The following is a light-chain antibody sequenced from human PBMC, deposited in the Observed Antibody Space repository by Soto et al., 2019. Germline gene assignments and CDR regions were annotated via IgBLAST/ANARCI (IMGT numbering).Light chain of an antibody. CDR1: SSDVGAYTF. CDR3: SSYTSSSTHV. Sequence: SALTQPASVSGSPGQSITISCTGTSSDVGAYTFVSWYQQHPDKVPKLMIFDVSRRPSGVSDRFSGSKSGNTASLTISGLQPEDEADYYCSSYTSSSTHVFGSGTKRTVL. J-gene: IGLJ1*01. V-gene: IGLV2-14*03. CDR2: DVS.